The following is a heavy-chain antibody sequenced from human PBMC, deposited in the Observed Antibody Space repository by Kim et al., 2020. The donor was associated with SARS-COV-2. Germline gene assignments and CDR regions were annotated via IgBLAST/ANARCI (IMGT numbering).Heavy chain of an antibody. D-gene: IGHD2-15*01. J-gene: IGHJ4*02. CDR3: ACNIGY. V-gene: IGHV4-34*01. Sequence: NHSGSTNYNPSLKSRVTISVDTSKNQFSLKLSSVTAADTAVYYCACNIGYWGQGTLVTVSS. CDR2: NHSGST.